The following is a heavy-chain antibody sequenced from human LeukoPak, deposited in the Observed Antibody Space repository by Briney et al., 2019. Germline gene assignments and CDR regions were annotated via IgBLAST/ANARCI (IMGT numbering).Heavy chain of an antibody. CDR3: ANVPRSTVSY. D-gene: IGHD1-14*01. V-gene: IGHV3-7*01. Sequence: GGSLRLSCAASGFSFTTNWMHWVRQAPGKRLEWVAELNEDGTVKYYVDSVKGRFTISRDNAKNSLYLQMNRLRAEDTGVYFCANVPRSTVSYWGRGTLVTVSS. CDR2: LNEDGTVK. J-gene: IGHJ4*02. CDR1: GFSFTTNW.